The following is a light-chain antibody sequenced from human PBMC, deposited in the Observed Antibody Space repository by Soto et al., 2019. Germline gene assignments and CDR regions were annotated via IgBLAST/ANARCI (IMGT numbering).Light chain of an antibody. CDR2: GAS. CDR1: QGISKW. CDR3: QQANTFPRALT. V-gene: IGKV1D-12*01. Sequence: DIQMTQSPSSVSASVVDRVTITCRASQGISKWLAWYQQRPGKAPKLLIYGASSLQSGVPSRFSGSGSGTDFTLTISSLQPEDFATNYCQQANTFPRALTFGGGTKVEIK. J-gene: IGKJ4*01.